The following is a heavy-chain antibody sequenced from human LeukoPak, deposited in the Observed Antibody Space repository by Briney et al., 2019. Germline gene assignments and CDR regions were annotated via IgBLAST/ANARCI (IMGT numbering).Heavy chain of an antibody. V-gene: IGHV3-7*03. D-gene: IGHD2-2*01. CDR3: ARGEAYCSSTSCRAFDI. CDR1: GFTFSSYW. Sequence: GGSLRLSCAASGFTFSSYWMSRVRQAPGKGLEWVANIKQDGGEKYYVDSVKGRFTISRDNAKNSLYLQMNSLRAEDTAVYYCARGEAYCSSTSCRAFDIWGQGTMVTVSS. CDR2: IKQDGGEK. J-gene: IGHJ3*02.